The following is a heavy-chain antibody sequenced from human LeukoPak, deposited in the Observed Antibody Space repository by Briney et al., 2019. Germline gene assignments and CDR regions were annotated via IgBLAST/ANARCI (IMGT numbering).Heavy chain of an antibody. V-gene: IGHV4-4*07. Sequence: SETLSLTCTVSNGSISIYYWSWVRQPAGKGLEWIGRISASGSTNYNPSLTSRVTMSVDTSKNQFSLKLSSVTAADTAVYYCGREITVTRPFDYWGQGTLVPVSS. CDR3: GREITVTRPFDY. CDR1: NGSISIYY. CDR2: ISASGST. J-gene: IGHJ4*02. D-gene: IGHD4-17*01.